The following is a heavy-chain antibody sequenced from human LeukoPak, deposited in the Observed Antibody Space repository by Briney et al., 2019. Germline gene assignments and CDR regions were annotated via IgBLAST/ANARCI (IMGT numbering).Heavy chain of an antibody. J-gene: IGHJ5*02. CDR2: INPNSGGT. CDR1: GYTFTGYY. D-gene: IGHD2-2*01. CDR3: ARAPAVRPIVVVPACKTQNCYWFDP. V-gene: IGHV1-2*02. Sequence: EASVKVSCKASGYTFTGYYMHWVRQAPGQGLEWMGWINPNSGGTNYAQKFQGRVTITRNTSISTAYMELSSLRSEDTAVYYCARAPAVRPIVVVPACKTQNCYWFDPWGQGTLVTVSS.